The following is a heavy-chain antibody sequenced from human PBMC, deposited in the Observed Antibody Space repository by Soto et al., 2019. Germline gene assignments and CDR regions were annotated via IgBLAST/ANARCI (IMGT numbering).Heavy chain of an antibody. V-gene: IGHV1-69*12. Sequence: QVQLVQSGAEVKKPESSVKVSCKAPGGTFSTYAISWVRQAPGQGLEGMGGIISMFGTANYAQRFQDRVTITADESTNTVYMELSSLRSEDTAVYFCASGIQLWLRRINNGYSGWGQGTLVTVSS. J-gene: IGHJ4*02. CDR3: ASGIQLWLRRINNGYSG. CDR2: IISMFGTA. CDR1: GGTFSTYA. D-gene: IGHD5-18*01.